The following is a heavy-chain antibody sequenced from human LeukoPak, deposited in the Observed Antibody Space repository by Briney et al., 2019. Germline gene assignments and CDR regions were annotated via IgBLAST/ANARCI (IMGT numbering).Heavy chain of an antibody. CDR3: ARVLRSSWSRSLYYYGMDV. Sequence: GGSLRLSCAASGFTFSSYAMHWVRQAPGKGLEWVAVISYDGSNKYYADFVKGRFTISRDNSKNTLYLQMNSLRAEDTAVYYCARVLRSSWSRSLYYYGMDVWGQGTTVTVSS. CDR2: ISYDGSNK. J-gene: IGHJ6*02. CDR1: GFTFSSYA. V-gene: IGHV3-30*04. D-gene: IGHD6-13*01.